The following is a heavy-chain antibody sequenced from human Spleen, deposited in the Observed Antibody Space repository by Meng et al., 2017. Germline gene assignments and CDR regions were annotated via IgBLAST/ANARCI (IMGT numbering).Heavy chain of an antibody. J-gene: IGHJ5*02. Sequence: QGQLQQWGARLLKPSETLSLTCAVYGGSFSGYYWSLIRQPPGKGLEWIGEINHSGSTNYNPSLKSRVTISVDTSKNQFSLKLSSVTAADTAVYYCARVCPVDSSSPSPGWFDPWGQGTLVTVSS. D-gene: IGHD6-13*01. CDR2: INHSGST. CDR1: GGSFSGYY. V-gene: IGHV4-34*01. CDR3: ARVCPVDSSSPSPGWFDP.